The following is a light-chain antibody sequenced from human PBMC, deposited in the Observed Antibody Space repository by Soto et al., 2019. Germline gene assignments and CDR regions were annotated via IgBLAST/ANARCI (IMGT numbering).Light chain of an antibody. CDR3: SSYKSSSPPSYV. V-gene: IGLV2-14*01. J-gene: IGLJ1*01. CDR1: SSDVGGYNY. Sequence: QSMLTQPASVSGSPGQSITISCTGTSSDVGGYNYVSWYQQHPGKAPKLMIYDVSNRPSGVSNRFSGSKSGNTASLTISGLQAEYEADYYCSSYKSSSPPSYVFGTGTKVTVL. CDR2: DVS.